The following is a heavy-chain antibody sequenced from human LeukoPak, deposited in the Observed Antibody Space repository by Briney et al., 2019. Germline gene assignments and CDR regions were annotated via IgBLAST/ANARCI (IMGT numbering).Heavy chain of an antibody. V-gene: IGHV3-7*01. CDR3: GYTNNFYH. D-gene: IGHD3-16*02. J-gene: IGHJ4*02. Sequence: SGESLRLSCVASGLSISGQWMNWVRQAPGQGLEWVANIKHVGSEEYYVDSVKGRFTISRDDGRNSVSLQMNSVRAEDTAVYYCGYTNNFYHWGQGTLVVVPS. CDR2: IKHVGSEE. CDR1: GLSISGQW.